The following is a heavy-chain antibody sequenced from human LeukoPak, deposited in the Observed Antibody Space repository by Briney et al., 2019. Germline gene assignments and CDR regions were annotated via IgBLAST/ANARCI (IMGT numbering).Heavy chain of an antibody. Sequence: ASVKVSCKASGYTFTSYYMHWVRQAPGQGLEWMGIINPSGGSTSYAQKFQGRVTITADESTSTAYMELSSLRSEDTALYYCARAYSSNWYYFDYWGKGTLVTVSS. J-gene: IGHJ4*02. V-gene: IGHV1-46*01. CDR1: GYTFTSYY. CDR2: INPSGGST. D-gene: IGHD2-2*01. CDR3: ARAYSSNWYYFDY.